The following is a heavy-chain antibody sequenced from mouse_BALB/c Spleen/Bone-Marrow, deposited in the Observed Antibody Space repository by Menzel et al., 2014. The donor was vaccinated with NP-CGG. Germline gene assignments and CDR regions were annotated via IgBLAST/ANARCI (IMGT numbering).Heavy chain of an antibody. CDR3: ARRDGYLDY. D-gene: IGHD2-3*01. CDR1: GFTFSSYA. CDR2: ISSGGSYT. J-gene: IGHJ2*01. Sequence: EVQLVESGGGLVKPGGSLKLSCAASGFTFSSYAMSWVRQTPEKRLVWVATISSGGSYTYYPDSVKGRFTISRDNAKNTLYLQMSSLRSEDTAMYYCARRDGYLDYWGQGTTLTVSS. V-gene: IGHV5-9-3*01.